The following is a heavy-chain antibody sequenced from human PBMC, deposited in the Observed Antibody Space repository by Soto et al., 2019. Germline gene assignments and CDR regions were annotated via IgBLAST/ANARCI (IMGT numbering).Heavy chain of an antibody. CDR2: INAGNGNT. D-gene: IGHD3-16*02. V-gene: IGHV1-3*01. CDR1: GYTFTSYA. CDR3: ARAHYDYIWGSYPYYYMDV. Sequence: ASVKVSCKASGYTFTSYAMHWVRQAPGQRLEWMGWINAGNGNTKYSQKFQGRVTITRDTSASTAYMELSSLRSEDTAVYYCARAHYDYIWGSYPYYYMDVWGKGTTVTVSS. J-gene: IGHJ6*03.